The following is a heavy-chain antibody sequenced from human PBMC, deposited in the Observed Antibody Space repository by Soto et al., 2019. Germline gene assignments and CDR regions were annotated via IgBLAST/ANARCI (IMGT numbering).Heavy chain of an antibody. CDR2: IHPTGGST. Sequence: QVQLVQSGAEVKKPGASVKVSCKASGYTFTSYYMHWVRQAPGQGLEWMGIIHPTGGSTSYAQKFQGRVTMTRDTSTSTVYMELSSLRSEDTAVYYCARDYYYGSGSPNYYYGMDVWGQGTTVTVSS. V-gene: IGHV1-46*01. J-gene: IGHJ6*02. CDR1: GYTFTSYY. D-gene: IGHD3-10*01. CDR3: ARDYYYGSGSPNYYYGMDV.